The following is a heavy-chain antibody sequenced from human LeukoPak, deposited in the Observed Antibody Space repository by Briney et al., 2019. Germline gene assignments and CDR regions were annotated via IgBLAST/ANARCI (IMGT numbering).Heavy chain of an antibody. J-gene: IGHJ4*02. V-gene: IGHV3-74*03. CDR1: GFTFSNSW. Sequence: GGSLRLSCAASGFTFSNSWMRWVRQAPGKGLMWVSRINTDGSTTTYANSVKGRFTISRDNAKNTLYLQMSSLRAKDTAVYYCAKSIATREDYWGQGTLVTVSS. CDR3: AKSIATREDY. D-gene: IGHD6-6*01. CDR2: INTDGSTT.